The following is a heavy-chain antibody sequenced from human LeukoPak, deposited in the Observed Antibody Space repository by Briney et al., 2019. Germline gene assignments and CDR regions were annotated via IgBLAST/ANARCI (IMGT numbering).Heavy chain of an antibody. V-gene: IGHV4-30-2*01. CDR1: GGSISSGGYY. Sequence: SQTLSLTCTVSGGSISSGGYYWSWIRQPPGKGLEWIGYIYHSGSTYYNPSLKSRVTISVDRSKNQFSLMLSSVTAADTAVYYCAGSSILNYYFDFWGRGTLVTVSS. D-gene: IGHD5-24*01. CDR2: IYHSGST. J-gene: IGHJ2*01. CDR3: AGSSILNYYFDF.